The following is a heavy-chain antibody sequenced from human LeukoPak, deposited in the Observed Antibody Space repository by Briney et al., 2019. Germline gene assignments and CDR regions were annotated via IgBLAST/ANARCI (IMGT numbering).Heavy chain of an antibody. CDR3: ARRGLLYPVQENWFDP. Sequence: GGSLRLSCAASGFTFSSYWMSWVRQAPGKGLEWVANIKQDGSEKYYVDSVKGRFTISRDNAKNSLYLQMNSLRAEDTAVYYCARRGLLYPVQENWFDPWGQGTLVTVSS. D-gene: IGHD2-2*01. CDR2: IKQDGSEK. J-gene: IGHJ5*02. CDR1: GFTFSSYW. V-gene: IGHV3-7*01.